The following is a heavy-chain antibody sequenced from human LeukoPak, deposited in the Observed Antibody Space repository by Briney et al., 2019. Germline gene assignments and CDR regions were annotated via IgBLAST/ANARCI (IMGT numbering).Heavy chain of an antibody. D-gene: IGHD6-19*01. V-gene: IGHV3-23*01. CDR2: ISGSGGST. J-gene: IGHJ3*02. CDR1: GYSITSGYY. CDR3: AKSVADGDAFDI. Sequence: ETLSLTCSVSGYSITSGYYWGWIRQSPGKGLEWVSAISGSGGSTYYADSVKGRFTISRDNSKNTLYLQMNSLRAEDTAVYYCAKSVADGDAFDIWGQGTMVTVSS.